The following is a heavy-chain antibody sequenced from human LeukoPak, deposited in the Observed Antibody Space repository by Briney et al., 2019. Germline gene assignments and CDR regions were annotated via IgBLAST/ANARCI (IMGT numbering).Heavy chain of an antibody. V-gene: IGHV3-33*01. CDR2: IWYDGSNK. J-gene: IGHJ6*02. CDR3: ARDTGGGLFGLYYYYGMDV. Sequence: LTGGSLRLSCAASGFTFSSYGMHWVRQAPGKGLEWVAVIWYDGSNKYYADSVKGRFTISRDNSKNTLYLQMNSLRAEDTAVYYCARDTGGGLFGLYYYYGMDVWGQGTTVTVSS. D-gene: IGHD1-14*01. CDR1: GFTFSSYG.